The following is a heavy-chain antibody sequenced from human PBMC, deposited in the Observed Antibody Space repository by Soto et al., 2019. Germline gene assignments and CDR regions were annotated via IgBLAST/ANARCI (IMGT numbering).Heavy chain of an antibody. CDR1: GFTFSTFA. Sequence: EVQLLESGGGFVQPGGSLRLSCAASGFTFSTFAMNWVCQAPGKGLEWVSGITGGSGFTFYADSVKGRFTISRDDSENTLFLQMSSLRAEDTAKYYCAKSGPTNYFDFWGQGTLVTVSS. CDR2: ITGGSGFT. V-gene: IGHV3-23*01. J-gene: IGHJ4*02. CDR3: AKSGPTNYFDF. D-gene: IGHD1-26*01.